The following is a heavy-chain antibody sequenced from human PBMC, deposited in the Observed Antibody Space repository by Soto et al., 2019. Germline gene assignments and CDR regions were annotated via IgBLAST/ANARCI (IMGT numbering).Heavy chain of an antibody. V-gene: IGHV4-31*03. J-gene: IGHJ3*02. CDR1: GDSISRGYFY. CDR2: IYYTGSA. D-gene: IGHD3-22*01. Sequence: KPSETLSLTCTVSGDSISRGYFYWGWIRQHPGKGLEWIGFIYYTGSAYYNPSLKSRVSISVDTSKNQFSLKMSSVTAADTAVYFCARDKYDSSGYYLYDAFDIWGQGTMVTVSS. CDR3: ARDKYDSSGYYLYDAFDI.